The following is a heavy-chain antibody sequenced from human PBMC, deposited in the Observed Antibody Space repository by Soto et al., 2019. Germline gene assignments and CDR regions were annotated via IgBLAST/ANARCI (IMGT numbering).Heavy chain of an antibody. CDR3: ASSKIAAAGFYYYGMDV. V-gene: IGHV4-59*01. CDR1: GGSISSYY. J-gene: IGHJ6*02. D-gene: IGHD6-13*01. Sequence: QVQLQESGPGLVKPSETLSLTSTVSGGSISSYYWSWIRQPPGKGLEWIGYIYYSGSTNYNPSLKSRVTISVDTSKNQSSLKLSSVTAADTAVYYCASSKIAAAGFYYYGMDVWGRGTTVTVSS. CDR2: IYYSGST.